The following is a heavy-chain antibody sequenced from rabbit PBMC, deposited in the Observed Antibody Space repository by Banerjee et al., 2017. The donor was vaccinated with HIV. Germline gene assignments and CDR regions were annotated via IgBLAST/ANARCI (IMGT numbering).Heavy chain of an antibody. CDR1: GFSFSSSYY. D-gene: IGHD1-1*01. V-gene: IGHV1S45*01. J-gene: IGHJ4*01. CDR3: AKDDASGGYSNL. Sequence: QEHLVESGGGLVQPEGSLTLTCTASGFSFSSSYYMCWVRQAPGKGLEWIACIYGGSSGSTYYASWVNGRFTISKTSSTTVTLQMTSLTAADTATYFCAKDDASGGYSNLWGPGTLVTVS. CDR2: IYGGSSGST.